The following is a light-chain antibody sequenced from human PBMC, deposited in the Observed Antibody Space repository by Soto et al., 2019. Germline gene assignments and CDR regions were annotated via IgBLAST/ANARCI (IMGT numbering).Light chain of an antibody. CDR1: GGHSSNA. J-gene: IGLJ2*01. CDR3: QTWGTGMGL. V-gene: IGLV4-69*01. Sequence: QPVRTQSPSASASLGASVNLTCTVSGGHSSNAIAWHQQQPEKGPRYLMKLYSDGSHNKGDGIPDRFSGSSSGAERYLTISSLQSEDEADYYCQTWGTGMGLFGGGTKLTVL. CDR2: LYSDGSH.